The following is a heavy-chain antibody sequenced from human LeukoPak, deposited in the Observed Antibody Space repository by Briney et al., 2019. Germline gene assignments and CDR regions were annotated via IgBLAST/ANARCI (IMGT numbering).Heavy chain of an antibody. CDR1: GYTFTSYY. CDR3: AKESTGIAAAGQYYYYYYMDV. CDR2: INPSGGST. Sequence: ASVKVSCKASGYTFTSYYMHWVRQAPGQGLEWMGIINPSGGSTSYAQKFQGRVTMTRDMSTSTVYMELSSLRAEDTAVYYCAKESTGIAAAGQYYYYYYMDVWGKGTTVTVSS. V-gene: IGHV1-46*01. J-gene: IGHJ6*03. D-gene: IGHD6-13*01.